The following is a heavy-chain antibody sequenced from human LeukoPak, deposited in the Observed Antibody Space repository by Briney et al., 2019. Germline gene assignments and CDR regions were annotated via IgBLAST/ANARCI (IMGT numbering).Heavy chain of an antibody. CDR3: ARGRYTFDY. CDR1: ADSISSYY. J-gene: IGHJ4*02. CDR2: IYYSGTT. V-gene: IGHV4-59*01. Sequence: SETLSLTCTVSADSISSYYWTWIRQPPGKGLEWIGYIYYSGTTNYNPSLKSRVTISVDTSKNQFSLKLSSVTAADTAVYYCARGRYTFDYWGQGTLVTVSS. D-gene: IGHD1-1*01.